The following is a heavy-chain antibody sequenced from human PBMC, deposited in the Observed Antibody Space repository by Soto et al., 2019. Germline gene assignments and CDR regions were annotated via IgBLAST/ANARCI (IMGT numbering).Heavy chain of an antibody. CDR1: GDTFSSHL. V-gene: IGHV1-69*01. Sequence: QVQLVQSGAEVKKPGSSVKVSCKASGDTFSSHLISWVRQAPGQGLEWMGGILPIFDTPKYAQRFQGRVTFTADESSSTASMELRSLTSEDTAVYYCATDHCSGGACYEEHFHYWGQGTLVTVSS. J-gene: IGHJ4*02. CDR3: ATDHCSGGACYEEHFHY. D-gene: IGHD2-15*01. CDR2: ILPIFDTP.